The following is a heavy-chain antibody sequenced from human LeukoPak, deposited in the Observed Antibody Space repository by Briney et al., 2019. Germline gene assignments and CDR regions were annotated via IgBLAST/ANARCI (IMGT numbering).Heavy chain of an antibody. V-gene: IGHV3-21*04. CDR2: ISSSSSYI. Sequence: PGGSLRLSCAASGFTFSSYSMNWVRQAPGKGLEWVSSISSSSSYIYYADSVKGRFTISRDNAKNSLYLQMNSLRAEDTAVYYCAKDQVYVGTDCSSTSCYPYYFDYWGQGTLVTVSS. CDR1: GFTFSSYS. D-gene: IGHD2-2*01. J-gene: IGHJ4*02. CDR3: AKDQVYVGTDCSSTSCYPYYFDY.